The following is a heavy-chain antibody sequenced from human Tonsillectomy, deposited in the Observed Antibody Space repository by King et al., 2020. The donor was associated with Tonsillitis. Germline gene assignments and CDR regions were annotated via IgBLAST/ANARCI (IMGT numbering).Heavy chain of an antibody. Sequence: VQLVESGGGLVKPGGSLRLSCAASGFTFSSYSMNWVRQAPGKGLEWVSSISSSSTSIYYADSVKGRFTISRDDAKNSMYLQMNSLRAEDTAVYYCARHDHVDPTVYYFDYWGQGTLVTVSS. CDR1: GFTFSSYS. D-gene: IGHD1-1*01. CDR2: ISSSSTSI. V-gene: IGHV3-21*01. CDR3: ARHDHVDPTVYYFDY. J-gene: IGHJ4*02.